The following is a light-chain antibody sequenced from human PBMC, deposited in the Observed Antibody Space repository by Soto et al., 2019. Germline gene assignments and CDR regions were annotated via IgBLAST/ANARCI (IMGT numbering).Light chain of an antibody. CDR3: GSWDSSLSAYV. Sequence: QSLRTQPPSVSATPGNKFTISCSGSSSNIGGNSVSWYQQLPGTAPKLLIYDDNKRPSGIPDRFSGSKSGTSATLGITGFQTGDEADYYCGSWDSSLSAYVFGTGTKVTVL. CDR1: SSNIGGNS. V-gene: IGLV1-51*01. CDR2: DDN. J-gene: IGLJ1*01.